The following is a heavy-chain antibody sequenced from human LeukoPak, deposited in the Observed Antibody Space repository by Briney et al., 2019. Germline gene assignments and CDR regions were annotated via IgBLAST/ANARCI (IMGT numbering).Heavy chain of an antibody. D-gene: IGHD5-18*01. CDR1: GFTFSSYA. CDR3: ARQGSGYSYELDY. Sequence: GGSLRLSCAASGFTFSSYAMHWVRQAPGKGLEYVSAISSNGGSTYYANSVKGRFTISRDNSKNTLYLQMGSLRAEDMAVYYCARQGSGYSYELDYWGQGTLVTVSS. V-gene: IGHV3-64*01. J-gene: IGHJ4*02. CDR2: ISSNGGST.